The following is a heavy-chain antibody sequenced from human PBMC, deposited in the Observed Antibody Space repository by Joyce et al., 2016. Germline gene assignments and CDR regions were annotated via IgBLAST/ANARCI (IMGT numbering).Heavy chain of an antibody. CDR2: IYSSGST. CDR1: GGSIHTYY. Sequence: QLQLQESGPGLVKPSETLSLSCNVSGGSIHTYYWSWIRQPAGKGLEWIGRIYSSGSTNYKPSLKSRVTMSVNTSKNQFSLKLSSVTAADTAIYYCARDDYGDYYYYNGMDVWGQGTTVTVSS. J-gene: IGHJ6*02. V-gene: IGHV4-4*07. CDR3: ARDDYGDYYYYNGMDV. D-gene: IGHD4-17*01.